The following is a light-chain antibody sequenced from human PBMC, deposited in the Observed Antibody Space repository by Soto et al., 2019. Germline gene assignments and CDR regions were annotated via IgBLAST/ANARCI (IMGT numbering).Light chain of an antibody. CDR3: QQFGSSPPRIT. V-gene: IGKV3-20*01. Sequence: EVVLTRSPGTLSLSPGESSTLSCRARATVTSDYLAWYQQKPGQAPRLLFYGASRRAAGIPDRFSGSGSGTDFTLAISRLEPEDFAVYYCQQFGSSPPRITFGQGTRLEIK. CDR1: ATVTSDY. J-gene: IGKJ5*01. CDR2: GAS.